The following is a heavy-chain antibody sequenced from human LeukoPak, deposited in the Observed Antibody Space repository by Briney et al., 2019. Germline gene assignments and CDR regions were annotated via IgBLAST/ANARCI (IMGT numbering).Heavy chain of an antibody. CDR3: ARWGSRSKRQWLVFERDY. D-gene: IGHD6-19*01. Sequence: SETLSLTCTVSGDSISSYSWSWIRQPPGKGLEWIGYIYFTGSTNYSPSLKSRVTISVDTSKNQFSLKLSSVTAADTAVYYCARWGSRSKRQWLVFERDYWGQGTLVTVSS. CDR2: IYFTGST. J-gene: IGHJ4*02. CDR1: GDSISSYS. V-gene: IGHV4-59*08.